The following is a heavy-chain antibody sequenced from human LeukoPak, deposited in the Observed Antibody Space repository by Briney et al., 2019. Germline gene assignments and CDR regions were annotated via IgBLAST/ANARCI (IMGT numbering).Heavy chain of an antibody. J-gene: IGHJ6*03. D-gene: IGHD2-2*02. V-gene: IGHV1-69*06. CDR2: IIPIFGTA. CDR3: ARLIPKSYYYYYYMDV. CDR1: GGTFSSYA. Sequence: SVKVSCKASGGTFSSYAISWVRQAPGQGLEWMGGIIPIFGTANYAQKFQGRVTITADKSTSTAYMELRSLRSDDTAVYYCARLIPKSYYYYYYMDVWGKGTTVTISS.